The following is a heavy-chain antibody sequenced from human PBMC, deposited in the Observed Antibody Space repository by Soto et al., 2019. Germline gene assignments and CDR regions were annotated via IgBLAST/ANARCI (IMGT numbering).Heavy chain of an antibody. Sequence: GESLKISCKGSGYTFATHWIAWVRQMPGKGLEWMGLIYPGDSDTRYSPSFQGQVTISADKSFSTAYLQLSSLKASDTAIYFCARLELTGLDNWGQGTPVTAAS. J-gene: IGHJ4*02. CDR2: IYPGDSDT. CDR3: ARLELTGLDN. D-gene: IGHD3-9*01. CDR1: GYTFATHW. V-gene: IGHV5-51*01.